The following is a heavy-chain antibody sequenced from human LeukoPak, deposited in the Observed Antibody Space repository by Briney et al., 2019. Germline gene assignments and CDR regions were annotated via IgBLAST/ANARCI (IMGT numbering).Heavy chain of an antibody. D-gene: IGHD4-17*01. V-gene: IGHV3-23*01. CDR2: ISGSGCST. J-gene: IGHJ4*02. Sequence: GGSLRLSCAASGFTFSSYAMGWVRQAPGKGLEWVSAISGSGCSTYYADYVKGRFTISRDNSKNTLYLQMNSLRAEDTAVYYCAKSYGDFPDYWGQGTLVTVSS. CDR1: GFTFSSYA. CDR3: AKSYGDFPDY.